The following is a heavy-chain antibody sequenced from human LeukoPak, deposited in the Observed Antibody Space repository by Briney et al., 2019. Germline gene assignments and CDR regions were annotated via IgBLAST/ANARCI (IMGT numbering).Heavy chain of an antibody. Sequence: SETLSLTCAVYGGSFSGYYWSWIRQPPGKGLEWIGEINHSGSTNYNPSLKSRVAISVDTSKNQFSLKLSSVTAADTAVYYCARGEIAAAADYWGQGTLVTVSS. D-gene: IGHD6-13*01. J-gene: IGHJ4*02. V-gene: IGHV4-34*01. CDR1: GGSFSGYY. CDR2: INHSGST. CDR3: ARGEIAAAADY.